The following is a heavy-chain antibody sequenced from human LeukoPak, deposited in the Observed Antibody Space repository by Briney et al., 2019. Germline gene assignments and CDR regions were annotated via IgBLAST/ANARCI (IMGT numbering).Heavy chain of an antibody. CDR2: IYYSGST. D-gene: IGHD2-15*01. CDR1: GGSISSSSYY. V-gene: IGHV4-39*01. J-gene: IGHJ3*02. Sequence: PSETLSLTCTVSGGSISSSSYYWGWIRQPPGTGLEWIGSIYYSGSTYYNPSLKSRVTISVDTSKNQFSLKLSSVTAADTAVYYCARQGCSGGSCYSRFSAFDIWGQGTMVTVSS. CDR3: ARQGCSGGSCYSRFSAFDI.